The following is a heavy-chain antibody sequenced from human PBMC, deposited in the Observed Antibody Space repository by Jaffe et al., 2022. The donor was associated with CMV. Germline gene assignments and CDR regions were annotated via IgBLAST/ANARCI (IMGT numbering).Heavy chain of an antibody. CDR3: TTDLMGRLAFDI. J-gene: IGHJ3*02. CDR1: GFTFSNAW. D-gene: IGHD3-10*01. CDR2: IKSKTDGGTT. V-gene: IGHV3-15*01. Sequence: EVQLVESGGGLVKPGGSLRLSCAASGFTFSNAWMSWVRQAPGKGLEWVGRIKSKTDGGTTDYAAPVKGRFTISRDDSKNTLYLQMNSLKTEDTAVYYCTTDLMGRLAFDIWGQGTMVTVSS.